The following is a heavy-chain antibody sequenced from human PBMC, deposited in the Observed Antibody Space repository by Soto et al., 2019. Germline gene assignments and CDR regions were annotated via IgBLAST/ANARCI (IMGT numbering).Heavy chain of an antibody. V-gene: IGHV1-3*05. D-gene: IGHD6-19*01. J-gene: IGHJ4*02. Sequence: QVQLVQSGAEEKKPGASVKVSCKASGYTFTGYAMHWVRQAPGQRLEWMGWINAGNGNTKYSQKFQSRVTITRDTSASAAYMERSSLSSEDTAVYYCARAVAVPADFDYWGQGTLVTVSS. CDR3: ARAVAVPADFDY. CDR1: GYTFTGYA. CDR2: INAGNGNT.